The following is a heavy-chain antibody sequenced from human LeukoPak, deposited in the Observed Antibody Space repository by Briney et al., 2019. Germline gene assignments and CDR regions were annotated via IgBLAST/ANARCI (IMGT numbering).Heavy chain of an antibody. CDR3: ARSHKHDCLSGHLRYFDY. V-gene: IGHV4-59*01. J-gene: IGHJ4*02. D-gene: IGHD3-9*01. Sequence: PSKTLSPSPAVSGGSHSVITTGRIPQPPGKGLEWIGYIYYSGSINYNPSLKSRVTMSVDTSKNQFSLKLSSVTAADTAVYYCARSHKHDCLSGHLRYFDYWGQGTLVTVSS. CDR2: IYYSGSI. CDR1: GGSHSVITT.